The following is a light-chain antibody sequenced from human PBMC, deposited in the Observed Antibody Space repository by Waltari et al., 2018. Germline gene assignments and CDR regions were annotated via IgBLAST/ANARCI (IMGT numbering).Light chain of an antibody. CDR2: DVS. Sequence: QSALTQPASVSGSPGQSFTISCTGTSSEVGGSNYAPWYQHHPGTAPKLMIYDVSKRPSGVSNRFSGSKSGNTASLTISGLQAEDEADYYCCSYAGSSTLVFGGGTKLTVL. V-gene: IGLV2-23*02. CDR3: CSYAGSSTLV. J-gene: IGLJ2*01. CDR1: SSEVGGSNY.